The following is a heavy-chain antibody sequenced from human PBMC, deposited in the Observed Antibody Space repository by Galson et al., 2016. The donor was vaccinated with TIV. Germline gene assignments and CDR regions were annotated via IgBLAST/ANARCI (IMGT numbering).Heavy chain of an antibody. V-gene: IGHV3-30-3*01. J-gene: IGHJ4*02. D-gene: IGHD6-19*01. Sequence: SLRLSCAGSGFTFSNHVMHWVRQAPGKGPAWVAVVAYDGSNKFYTDSVKGRFTISRDNSKNTLFLQMDSLRSEDTGIYYCVRDMQWLVFDHLGQGILVTVSS. CDR2: VAYDGSNK. CDR1: GFTFSNHV. CDR3: VRDMQWLVFDH.